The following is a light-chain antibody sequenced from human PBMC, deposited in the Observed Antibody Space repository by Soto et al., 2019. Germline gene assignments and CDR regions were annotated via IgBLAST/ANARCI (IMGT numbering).Light chain of an antibody. V-gene: IGLV2-14*03. CDR3: RSYTTANPVV. CDR1: SSDVGGYDY. J-gene: IGLJ2*01. Sequence: QSALTQVASVSGSPGQSITISCTGTSSDVGGYDYVSWYQQHPGKAPKLMIYNVNYRPSGVSDRFSGSKSGDTASLAISGLQAEHEADYYFRSYTTANPVVFGGGTTVTLL. CDR2: NVN.